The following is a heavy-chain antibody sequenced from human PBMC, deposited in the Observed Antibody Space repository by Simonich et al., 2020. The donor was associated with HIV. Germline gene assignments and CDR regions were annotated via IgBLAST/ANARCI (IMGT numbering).Heavy chain of an antibody. Sequence: GKGLEWIGEINHSGSTNYNPSLKSRVTISVDTFKNHFSLKLRSVTAADTAVYYCVRREGFWFDPWGQGTLVTVSS. V-gene: IGHV4-34*01. CDR2: INHSGST. CDR3: VRREGFWFDP. J-gene: IGHJ5*02.